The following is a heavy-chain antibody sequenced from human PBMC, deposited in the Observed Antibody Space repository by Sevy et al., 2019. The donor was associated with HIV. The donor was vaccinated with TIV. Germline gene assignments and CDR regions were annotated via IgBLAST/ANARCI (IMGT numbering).Heavy chain of an antibody. CDR3: ASLGWGGWYFDL. V-gene: IGHV3-23*01. CDR1: RFTFSSYA. CDR2: FSANGSSI. J-gene: IGHJ2*01. D-gene: IGHD6-19*01. Sequence: GGSLRLSCAASRFTFSSYALSWVRQAPGMGLEWVSIFSANGSSIYYADSVKDRFTISRDNSNNTLYLQMNSLRAEDTAVYYCASLGWGGWYFDLWGRGTLVTVSS.